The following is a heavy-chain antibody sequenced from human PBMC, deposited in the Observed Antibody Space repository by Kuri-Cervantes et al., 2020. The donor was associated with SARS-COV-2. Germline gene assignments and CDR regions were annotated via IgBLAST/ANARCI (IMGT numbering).Heavy chain of an antibody. Sequence: ASVKVSCKASGYTFTGYYMHWVRQAPGQGLEWMGWINPNSDGTNYAQKFQGRVAMTRDTSISTAYMELSRLRSDDTAVYYCARDFLRGISGYDRALPYYGMDVWGQGTTVTVSS. CDR2: INPNSDGT. CDR3: ARDFLRGISGYDRALPYYGMDV. J-gene: IGHJ6*02. D-gene: IGHD5-12*01. V-gene: IGHV1-2*02. CDR1: GYTFTGYY.